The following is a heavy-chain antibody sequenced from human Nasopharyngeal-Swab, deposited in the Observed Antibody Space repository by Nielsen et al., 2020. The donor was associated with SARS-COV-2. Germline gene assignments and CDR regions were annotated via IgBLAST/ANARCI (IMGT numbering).Heavy chain of an antibody. CDR2: INNSGGST. Sequence: GSLRLSCAASGFTFSSYAMRWVRQAPGKGLEWVSTINNSGGSTYYADSVKGRFTISRDNSKNTLYLQLNSLRAEDTAVYYCAKDCILTGYCGGDAFDIWGQGTMVTVSS. D-gene: IGHD3-9*01. CDR1: GFTFSSYA. V-gene: IGHV3-23*01. CDR3: AKDCILTGYCGGDAFDI. J-gene: IGHJ3*02.